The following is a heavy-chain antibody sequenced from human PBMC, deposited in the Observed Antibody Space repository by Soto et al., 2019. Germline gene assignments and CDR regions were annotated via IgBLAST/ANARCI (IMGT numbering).Heavy chain of an antibody. CDR2: IITVLGTT. D-gene: IGHD2-21*01. CDR3: ARRRYCGYDCYHKRYYGMDV. CDR1: GDTFSSYA. J-gene: IGHJ6*02. V-gene: IGHV1-69*08. Sequence: QVQLVQSGAELKKTGSSVRVSCRASGDTFSSYAVNWVRQAPGRGLEWMGRIITVLGTTDYAQKFKGRVTITAEKSTKTVYMELSSLRSEDTAVYYCARRRYCGYDCYHKRYYGMDVWGQGTTVTVAS.